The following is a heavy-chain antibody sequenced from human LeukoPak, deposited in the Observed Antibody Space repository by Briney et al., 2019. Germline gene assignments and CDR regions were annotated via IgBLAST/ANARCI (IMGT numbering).Heavy chain of an antibody. CDR2: IYYSGST. V-gene: IGHV4-59*01. D-gene: IGHD3-3*02. CDR1: GDSISSYY. Sequence: EXXSLTCTVSGDSISSYYWSWVRQXPGKGLEGIGYIYYSGSTKYKPSLKSRVTISEDTSKNQFSLKLSSVTAADTAVYYCARGPFLDAFDIWGQGTMVTVSS. CDR3: ARGPFLDAFDI. J-gene: IGHJ3*02.